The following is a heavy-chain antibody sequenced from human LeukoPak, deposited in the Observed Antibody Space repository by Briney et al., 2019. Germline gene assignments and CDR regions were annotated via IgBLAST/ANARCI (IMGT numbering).Heavy chain of an antibody. Sequence: PSETLSLTCTVSGDSISSGDYYWTWIRQPPGKGLEWIGYINHSGSTNYNPSLKSRVTISVDTSKNQFSLKLSSVTAADTAVYYCARRNYDFWSGYYQGHKNNWFDPWGQGTLVTVSS. CDR3: ARRNYDFWSGYYQGHKNNWFDP. D-gene: IGHD3-3*01. V-gene: IGHV4-30-4*08. CDR2: INHSGST. J-gene: IGHJ5*02. CDR1: GDSISSGDYY.